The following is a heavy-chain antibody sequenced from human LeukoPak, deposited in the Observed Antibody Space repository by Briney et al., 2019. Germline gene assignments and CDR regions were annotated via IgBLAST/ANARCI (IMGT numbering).Heavy chain of an antibody. J-gene: IGHJ6*03. Sequence: VASVKVSCKASGYTFTSYDINWVRQATGQGLEWMGWMNPNSGNTGYAQKFQGRVTMTRNTSISTAYMELSRLRSDDTAVYYCAREAVYYYMDVWGKGTTVTVSS. CDR3: AREAVYYYMDV. CDR2: MNPNSGNT. V-gene: IGHV1-8*01. CDR1: GYTFTSYD.